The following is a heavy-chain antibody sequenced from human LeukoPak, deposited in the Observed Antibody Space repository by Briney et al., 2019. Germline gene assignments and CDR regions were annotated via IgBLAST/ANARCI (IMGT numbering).Heavy chain of an antibody. CDR3: AKEPRYCSGGSCYLRYMDV. V-gene: IGHV3-23*01. D-gene: IGHD2-15*01. CDR2: ISGSGGST. J-gene: IGHJ6*03. Sequence: PGGSLRLSCAASGFTFSSYAMSWVRQAPGKGLEGVSAISGSGGSTYYADSVKGRFTISRDNSNNTLYLQMNSLRAEDTAVYYCAKEPRYCSGGSCYLRYMDVWGKGTTVTVSS. CDR1: GFTFSSYA.